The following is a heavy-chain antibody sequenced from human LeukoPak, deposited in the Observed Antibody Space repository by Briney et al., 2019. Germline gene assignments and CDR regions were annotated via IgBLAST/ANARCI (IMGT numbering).Heavy chain of an antibody. CDR3: AKWIWFGEFGDGVT. D-gene: IGHD3-10*01. CDR1: GFTFSRYG. CDR2: IPYDGSNK. V-gene: IGHV3-30*02. Sequence: GGSLRLSCAASGFTFSRYGMHWVRQAPGKGLEWVAFIPYDGSNKYYADSVKGRFTISRDNSKNTLYLQMNSLRAEDTAVYYCAKWIWFGEFGDGVTWGQGTLVPVSS. J-gene: IGHJ4*02.